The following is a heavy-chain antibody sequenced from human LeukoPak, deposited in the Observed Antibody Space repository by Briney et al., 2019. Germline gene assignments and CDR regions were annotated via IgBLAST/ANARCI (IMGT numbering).Heavy chain of an antibody. CDR2: ISSTSSYR. CDR3: ASSTDGYNLGTGGVDH. J-gene: IGHJ4*02. V-gene: IGHV3-21*01. Sequence: GGSLRLSCAASGFTFSSYSMNWVRQAPGKGLEWVSCISSTSSYRYYAGSVKGRFTISRDNAKNSLYLQMNCLRAEDTAVYYCASSTDGYNLGTGGVDHWGQGTLVTVSS. CDR1: GFTFSSYS. D-gene: IGHD5-24*01.